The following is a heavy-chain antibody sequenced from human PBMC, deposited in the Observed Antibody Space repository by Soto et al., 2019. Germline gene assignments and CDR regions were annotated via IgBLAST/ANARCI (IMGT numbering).Heavy chain of an antibody. Sequence: ASETLSLTCSVSGGSISTYYWSWVRQPPGKGLEWIGYIYHSGSTNYNPSLESRVTMSVDTSKNQFSLKLSSVAAADLPAFIPQVDSWGQGTLVTVSS. CDR2: IYHSGST. J-gene: IGHJ4*02. D-gene: IGHD3-3*02. V-gene: IGHV4-59*08. CDR3: QVDS. CDR1: GGSISTYY.